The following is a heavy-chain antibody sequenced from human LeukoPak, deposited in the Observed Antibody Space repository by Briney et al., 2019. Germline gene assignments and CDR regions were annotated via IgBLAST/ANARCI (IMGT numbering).Heavy chain of an antibody. CDR3: AKTALGGWTQKHDY. CDR2: ISGSATNT. D-gene: IGHD6-19*01. J-gene: IGHJ4*02. V-gene: IGHV3-23*01. Sequence: PGGSLRLSCAASGFTFSTYAMSWVRQAPGKGLEWVSAISGSATNTYYAGSVKGRFTISRDNSKNTLYLQMNSLRAEDTAVYYCAKTALGGWTQKHDYWGQGTLVTVSS. CDR1: GFTFSTYA.